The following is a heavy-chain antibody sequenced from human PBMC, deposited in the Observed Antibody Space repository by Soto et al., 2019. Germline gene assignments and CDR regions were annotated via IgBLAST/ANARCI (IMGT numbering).Heavy chain of an antibody. CDR2: ISYDGSNK. Sequence: QVQLVESGGGVVQPGRSLRLSCAASGFTFSSYGMHWVRQAPGKGLEWVAVISYDGSNKYYADSVKGRFTISRDNSKDTLYLQMNSLRAEDTVVYYCAKDSGWYKFSWYFDLWGRGTLVTVSS. CDR1: GFTFSSYG. CDR3: AKDSGWYKFSWYFDL. V-gene: IGHV3-30*18. D-gene: IGHD6-19*01. J-gene: IGHJ2*01.